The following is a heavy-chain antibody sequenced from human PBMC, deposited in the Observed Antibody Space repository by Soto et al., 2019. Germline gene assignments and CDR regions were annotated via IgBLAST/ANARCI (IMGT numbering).Heavy chain of an antibody. J-gene: IGHJ6*03. V-gene: IGHV4-59*01. CDR2: IYYSGST. CDR1: GGSISSYY. Sequence: SETLSLTCTVSGGSISSYYWSWIRQPPGKGLEWIGYIYYSGSTNYNPSLKSRVTISVDTSKNQFSLKLSFVTAADTAVYYCARVDYYYYYMDVWGKGTTVTVSS. CDR3: ARVDYYYYYMDV.